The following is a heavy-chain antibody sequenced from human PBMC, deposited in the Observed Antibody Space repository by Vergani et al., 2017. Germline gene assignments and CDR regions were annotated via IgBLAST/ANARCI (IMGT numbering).Heavy chain of an antibody. J-gene: IGHJ5*02. D-gene: IGHD3-16*01. Sequence: QVQLVESGGGVVQPGRSLRLSCAASGFTFNQYGMHWVRQAPGKGLEWVAVTWYDGNNKQYADSVKGRFTISRDNSKSTMYLQMNSLRDEDTGVYYWARDLGLVYSRFDPWGQGTLVTVSS. CDR2: TWYDGNNK. V-gene: IGHV3-33*01. CDR3: ARDLGLVYSRFDP. CDR1: GFTFNQYG.